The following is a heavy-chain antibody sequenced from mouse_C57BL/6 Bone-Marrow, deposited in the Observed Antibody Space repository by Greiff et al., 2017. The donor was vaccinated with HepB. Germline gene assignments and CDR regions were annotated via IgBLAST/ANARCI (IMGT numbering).Heavy chain of an antibody. CDR1: GFTFIDYY. V-gene: IGHV5-16*01. D-gene: IGHD2-14*01. Sequence: EVKLMESEGGLVQPGSSMKLSCTASGFTFIDYYMAWVRQVPEKGLEWVANINYDGSSTYYLDSLKSRFIISRDNAKNILYLQMSSLKSEDTATYYCARRGTYYAMDYWGQGTSVTVSS. J-gene: IGHJ4*01. CDR3: ARRGTYYAMDY. CDR2: INYDGSST.